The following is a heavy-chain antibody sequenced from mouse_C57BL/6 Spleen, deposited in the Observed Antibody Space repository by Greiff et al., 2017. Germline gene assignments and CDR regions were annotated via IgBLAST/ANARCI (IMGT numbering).Heavy chain of an antibody. J-gene: IGHJ1*03. CDR3: ARGGLTTVVDWYFDV. V-gene: IGHV1-64*01. Sequence: VQLQQSGAELVKPGASVKLSCKASGYTFTSYWMHWVKQRPGQGLEWIGMIHPNSGSTNYNEKFKSKATLTVDKSSSTAYMQLSSLTSEDSAVYYCARGGLTTVVDWYFDVWGTGTTVTGSS. D-gene: IGHD1-1*01. CDR1: GYTFTSYW. CDR2: IHPNSGST.